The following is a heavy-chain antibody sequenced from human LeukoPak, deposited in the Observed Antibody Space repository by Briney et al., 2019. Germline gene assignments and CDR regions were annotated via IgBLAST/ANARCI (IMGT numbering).Heavy chain of an antibody. CDR1: GFTFSSYS. D-gene: IGHD4-17*01. CDR3: ARAEGDYLNYYGMDV. V-gene: IGHV3-21*01. J-gene: IGHJ6*02. Sequence: PGGSLRLSCAASGFTFSSYSMNWVRQAPGKGLEWVSSISSSTSYIYYADSVNGRFTISRDNAKNSLYLQMNSLRAEETAVYYCARAEGDYLNYYGMDVWGQGTTVTVSS. CDR2: ISSSTSYI.